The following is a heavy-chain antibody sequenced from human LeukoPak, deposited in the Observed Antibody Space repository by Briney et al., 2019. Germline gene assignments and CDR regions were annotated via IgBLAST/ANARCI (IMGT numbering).Heavy chain of an antibody. J-gene: IGHJ4*02. CDR3: VRVEVGVLN. V-gene: IGHV4-34*01. CDR1: GGSFSGYY. CDR2: INHSGST. Sequence: SETLSLTCAVSGGSFSGYYWTWIRQSPGKGLEWIGEINHSGSTNYNPSLKSRVTISVDTSKNQFSLKLSSVTAADTAVYYCVRVEVGVLNWGQGTLVTVSS. D-gene: IGHD3-22*01.